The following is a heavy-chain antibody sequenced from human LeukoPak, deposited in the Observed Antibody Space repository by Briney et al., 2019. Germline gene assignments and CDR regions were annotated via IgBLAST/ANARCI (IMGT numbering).Heavy chain of an antibody. CDR1: GGSISSYY. Sequence: PSETLSLTCTVSGGSISSYYWSWIRQPPGKGLEWIGYIYHSGSTYYNPSLKSRVTISVDRSKNQFSLKLSSVTAADTAVYYCARGDTDTYYYDSGNAFDIWGQGTMVTVSS. D-gene: IGHD3-22*01. CDR3: ARGDTDTYYYDSGNAFDI. V-gene: IGHV4-59*12. J-gene: IGHJ3*02. CDR2: IYHSGST.